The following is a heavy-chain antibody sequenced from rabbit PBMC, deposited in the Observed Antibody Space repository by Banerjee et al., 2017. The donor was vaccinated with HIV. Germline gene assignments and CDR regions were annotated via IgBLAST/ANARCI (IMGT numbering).Heavy chain of an antibody. CDR1: GFSFSSSYW. Sequence: QSLEESGGDLVEPGASLTLTCTASGFSFSSSYWICWVRQAPGKGLEWIACIYAGSSDSTYSASWAKGRFTISSTSSTTVTLQMTSLTAADTAPYFCARDSTSGYDIRMDHYGMDLWGPGTLVTVS. CDR3: ARDSTSGYDIRMDHYGMDL. J-gene: IGHJ6*01. V-gene: IGHV1S40*01. D-gene: IGHD1-1*01. CDR2: IYAGSSDST.